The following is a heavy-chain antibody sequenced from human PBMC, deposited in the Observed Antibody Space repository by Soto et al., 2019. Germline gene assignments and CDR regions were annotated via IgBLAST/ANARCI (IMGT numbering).Heavy chain of an antibody. D-gene: IGHD3-9*01. J-gene: IGHJ4*02. V-gene: IGHV3-23*01. CDR1: GFTFSSYA. Sequence: GGSLSLSCAASGFTFSSYAMSWVGQAPGKGLEWVSGIGGSGSSTFYADSVKGRFTISRDNSKNTLYLQMNSLRAEDTAVYHCAKVSTGYYYYFDSWGRGTLVTVSS. CDR2: IGGSGSST. CDR3: AKVSTGYYYYFDS.